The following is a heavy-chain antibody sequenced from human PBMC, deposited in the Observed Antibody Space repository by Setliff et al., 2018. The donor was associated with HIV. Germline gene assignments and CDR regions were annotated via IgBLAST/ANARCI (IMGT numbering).Heavy chain of an antibody. CDR3: ARPRSSGSIDAFDI. J-gene: IGHJ3*02. CDR1: GYRFSNYW. V-gene: IGHV5-51*01. CDR2: IYPGDSVT. Sequence: PGESLKISCKGSGYRFSNYWIGWVRQEPGKGLEWMGIIYPGDSVTRYSPSFQGQVTISADKSISTAYLQWSSLKASDTAIYYCARPRSSGSIDAFDIWGQGTMVTVS. D-gene: IGHD2-15*01.